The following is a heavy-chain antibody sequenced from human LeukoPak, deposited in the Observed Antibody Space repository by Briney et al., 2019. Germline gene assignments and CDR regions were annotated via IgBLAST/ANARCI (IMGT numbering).Heavy chain of an antibody. CDR1: GFTFSSYA. V-gene: IGHV3-30-3*01. J-gene: IGHJ4*02. CDR3: ASVRNY. CDR2: ISYDGSNK. Sequence: GRSLRLSCAASGFTFSSYAMHWVRQAPGKGLEWVAVISYDGSNKYYADSVKGRFTISRDNSKNTLYLQMNSLRAEDTAVYYCASVRNYWGQGTLVTVSS.